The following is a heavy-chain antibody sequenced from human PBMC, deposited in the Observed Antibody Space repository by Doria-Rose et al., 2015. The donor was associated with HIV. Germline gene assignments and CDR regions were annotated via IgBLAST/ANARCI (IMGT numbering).Heavy chain of an antibody. CDR2: ISWDSGAK. CDR1: GFSFESYA. V-gene: IGHV3-9*01. D-gene: IGHD3-3*01. J-gene: IGHJ6*03. Sequence: VQLVQSGGGLVQPGRSLRLSCVGSGFSFESYAMHWVRLAPGKGLEWVAGISWDSGAKGNADSVADRFTISRDNAKKSVYLEMRSLRPEDTAFYYCAKAPIIGPKYYFYMDVWGKGTSVTVSS. CDR3: AKAPIIGPKYYFYMDV.